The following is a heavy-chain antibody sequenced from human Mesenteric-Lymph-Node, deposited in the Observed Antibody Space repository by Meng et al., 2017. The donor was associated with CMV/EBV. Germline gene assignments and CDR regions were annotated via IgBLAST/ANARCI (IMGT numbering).Heavy chain of an antibody. D-gene: IGHD2-2*01. CDR1: GFSFSDYS. Sequence: GESLKISCAASGFSFSDYSMDWVRQAPGEGLESVSSITSSSSYMYYADSVKGRFTISRDNAKNSLYLQMNSLRAEDTAVYYCAREYAAADYWGQGTLVTVSS. CDR3: AREYAAADY. CDR2: ITSSSSYM. V-gene: IGHV3-21*01. J-gene: IGHJ4*02.